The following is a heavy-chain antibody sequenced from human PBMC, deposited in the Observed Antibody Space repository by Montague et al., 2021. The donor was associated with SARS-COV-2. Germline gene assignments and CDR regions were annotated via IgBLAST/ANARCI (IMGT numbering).Heavy chain of an antibody. CDR3: ARPLVRGVAKSFDI. D-gene: IGHD3-10*01. CDR1: GGSITRNYY. CDR2: IYYSGTT. Sequence: SETLSLTCTVSGGSITRNYYWGWIRQPPGKGLLWVGNIYYSGTTFINPSLHSRVTISVDASTNQFSLNLTSVTAADTAVYYCARPLVRGVAKSFDIWGQGALVIVSS. V-gene: IGHV4-39*01. J-gene: IGHJ3*02.